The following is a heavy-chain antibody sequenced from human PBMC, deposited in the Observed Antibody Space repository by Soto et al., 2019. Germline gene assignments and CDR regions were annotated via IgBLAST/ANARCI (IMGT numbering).Heavy chain of an antibody. CDR3: AKDSISSGCFFDY. CDR1: GFSFSNYA. V-gene: IGHV3-23*01. J-gene: IGHJ4*02. D-gene: IGHD6-19*01. Sequence: GGSLRLSCAASGFSFSNYAMNWVRQAPGKGLEWVSGISGGGGGTYYADSVKGRFIISRDNSKNTVYLQMNSLRAEDTAVYYCAKDSISSGCFFDYWGQGTLVTVSS. CDR2: ISGGGGGT.